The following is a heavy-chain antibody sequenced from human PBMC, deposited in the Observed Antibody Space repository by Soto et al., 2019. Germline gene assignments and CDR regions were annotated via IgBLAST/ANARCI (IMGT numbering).Heavy chain of an antibody. CDR1: GVTFSSYS. D-gene: IGHD2-2*01. CDR2: IIPIFGTA. Sequence: SMKDSCKASGVTFSSYSISWVRQSRGQGLEWMGGIIPIFGTANYAQKFQGRVTITADKSTSTAYMELSSLRSEDTAVYYCARDCSSTSCRNWFDPWGQGTLVTVSS. V-gene: IGHV1-69*06. J-gene: IGHJ5*02. CDR3: ARDCSSTSCRNWFDP.